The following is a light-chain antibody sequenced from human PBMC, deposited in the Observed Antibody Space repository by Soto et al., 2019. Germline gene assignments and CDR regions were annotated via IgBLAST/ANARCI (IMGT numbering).Light chain of an antibody. CDR2: AAS. CDR1: QSISTY. Sequence: DIQMTQSPSSLSASVGDRVTITCRASQSISTYLNWYQQKPGKAPKLLISAASTLQSGVPSRFSGSRSGTDFTLTISSLQPEDFAAYYCQQSYSTPRTFGQGTKVEIK. V-gene: IGKV1-39*01. CDR3: QQSYSTPRT. J-gene: IGKJ1*01.